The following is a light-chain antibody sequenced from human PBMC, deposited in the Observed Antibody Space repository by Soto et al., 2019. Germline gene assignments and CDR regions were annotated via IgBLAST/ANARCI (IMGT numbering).Light chain of an antibody. Sequence: EIVMTQSPATLSVSPGERATLSCRASQCVSSSLACYQQKPGQAPRLLIYGASTRPTGIPARFSGSGSGTEFTLTISSLQSEDFAVYYCQQYNNWPLLTFGGGTKVEIK. CDR3: QQYNNWPLLT. CDR2: GAS. CDR1: QCVSSS. J-gene: IGKJ4*02. V-gene: IGKV3D-15*01.